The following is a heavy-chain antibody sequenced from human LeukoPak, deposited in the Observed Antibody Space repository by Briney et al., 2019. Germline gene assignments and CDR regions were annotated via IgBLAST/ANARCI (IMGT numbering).Heavy chain of an antibody. D-gene: IGHD2-15*01. CDR2: ITSDGGYI. J-gene: IGHJ4*02. Sequence: GGSLRLSCAASGFTFSSHAMNWVRQSPGKGLEWVSSITSDGGYIYYADSVKGRFTVSRDNAENSLHLQMHSLRAEDTAVYYCAKGSCSGGSCYPDYWGQGTLVTVSS. V-gene: IGHV3-21*04. CDR3: AKGSCSGGSCYPDY. CDR1: GFTFSSHA.